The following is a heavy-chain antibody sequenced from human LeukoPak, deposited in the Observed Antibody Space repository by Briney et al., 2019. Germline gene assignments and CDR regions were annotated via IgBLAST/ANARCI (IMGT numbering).Heavy chain of an antibody. CDR3: ARGGYCSGGSCQKTFDY. J-gene: IGHJ4*02. V-gene: IGHV4-34*01. CDR2: INHSGST. CDR1: GGSFSGYY. Sequence: SETLSLTCAVYGGSFSGYYWSWIHQPPGKGLEWIGEINHSGSTNFNPSLKNRVTISVDTSKNQFSLKLSSVTAADTAVYYCARGGYCSGGSCQKTFDYWGQGTLVTVSS. D-gene: IGHD2-15*01.